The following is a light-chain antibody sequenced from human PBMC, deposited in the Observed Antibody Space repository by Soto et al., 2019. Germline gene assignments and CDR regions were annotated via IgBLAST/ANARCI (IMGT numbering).Light chain of an antibody. V-gene: IGKV1-5*03. CDR1: QSVSIW. Sequence: DVQMTKCPSTLSASVGDRVTITCRASQSVSIWLAWYQQKPGKAPKLLIYKASSLESGVPSRFSGSGSGTEFTLTISSLQPDDFATYYCQQYKSYTWTFDQGTKVEIK. CDR2: KAS. J-gene: IGKJ1*01. CDR3: QQYKSYTWT.